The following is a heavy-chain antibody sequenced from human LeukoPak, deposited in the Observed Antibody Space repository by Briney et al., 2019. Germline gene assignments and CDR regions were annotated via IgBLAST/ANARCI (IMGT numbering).Heavy chain of an antibody. J-gene: IGHJ4*02. Sequence: SETLSLTCTVSGGSISGYCWSWIRQPPGKGLEWIGYMSYSGSTNYNPSLKSRVTISVDTSENLFSLKLSSVTAADTAVYNCARASRGYSFGPFDYWGQGTLVTVSS. CDR2: MSYSGST. CDR3: ARASRGYSFGPFDY. V-gene: IGHV4-59*01. CDR1: GGSISGYC. D-gene: IGHD5-18*01.